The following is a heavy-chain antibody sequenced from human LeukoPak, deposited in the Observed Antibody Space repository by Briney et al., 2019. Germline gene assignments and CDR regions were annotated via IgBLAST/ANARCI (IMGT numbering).Heavy chain of an antibody. Sequence: PSEILSLTCTVSGGSINNYYWSWIRQPPGKGLEWIGYIYHSGSTTYNPSLKSRVTISVDTSKNQFSLKLSSVTAADTAIYYCARTYYYGSGRYFDYWGQGTLVTVSS. J-gene: IGHJ4*02. CDR2: IYHSGST. CDR1: GGSINNYY. D-gene: IGHD3-10*01. CDR3: ARTYYYGSGRYFDY. V-gene: IGHV4-59*01.